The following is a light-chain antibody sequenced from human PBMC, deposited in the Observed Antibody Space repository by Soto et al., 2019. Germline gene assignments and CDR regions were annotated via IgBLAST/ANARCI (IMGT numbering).Light chain of an antibody. Sequence: EIALTQSPATLSLSPGERATLSCRANRTVFNFLIWYQQKPGQAPRLLIYDASNRATDIPARFSGTGSGTDFRLTISSLEPEDFALYFCQQRAIWPYTFSPGTKLEIK. CDR3: QQRAIWPYT. J-gene: IGKJ2*01. CDR1: RTVFNF. CDR2: DAS. V-gene: IGKV3-11*01.